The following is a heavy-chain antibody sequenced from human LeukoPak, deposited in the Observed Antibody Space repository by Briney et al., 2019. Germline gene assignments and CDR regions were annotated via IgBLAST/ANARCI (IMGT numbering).Heavy chain of an antibody. J-gene: IGHJ4*02. V-gene: IGHV3-49*03. CDR3: TRENVVVTATVGPDY. CDR1: GFTFGDYA. Sequence: PGGSLRLSCKASGFTFGDYAMSWFRQAPGKGLEWVGFIRSKTYGGTTEYAASVKGRFTISRDDSKSIAYLQMNSLKTEDTAVYYCTRENVVVTATVGPDYWGQGTLVTVSS. D-gene: IGHD2-21*02. CDR2: IRSKTYGGTT.